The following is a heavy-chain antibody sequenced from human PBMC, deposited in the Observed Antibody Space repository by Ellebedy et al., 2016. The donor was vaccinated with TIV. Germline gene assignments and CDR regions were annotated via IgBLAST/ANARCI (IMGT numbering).Heavy chain of an antibody. Sequence: GGSLRLXXAASGFTFSSYDMNWVRRAPGKGLEWVSLISAGGSTDYADAVKGRFTISRDNSKNTLYMQMNSLRAEDTAVYYCVKALDYYYYNGMDDWGQGTTVTVSS. J-gene: IGHJ6*02. CDR1: GFTFSSYD. CDR3: VKALDYYYYNGMDD. CDR2: ISAGGST. V-gene: IGHV3-23*01.